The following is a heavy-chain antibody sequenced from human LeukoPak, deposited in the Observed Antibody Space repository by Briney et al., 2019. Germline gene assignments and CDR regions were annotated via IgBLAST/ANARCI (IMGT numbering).Heavy chain of an antibody. Sequence: ASVKVSCKVSGYTLTELSMHWVRQAPGKGLEWMGGFDPEDGETIYAQKFQGRVTMTEDTSTDTAYMELSSLRSEDTAVYYCARAGRFTMVRGVTWYYFDYWGQGTLVSVSS. V-gene: IGHV1-24*01. D-gene: IGHD3-10*01. CDR3: ARAGRFTMVRGVTWYYFDY. J-gene: IGHJ4*02. CDR2: FDPEDGET. CDR1: GYTLTELS.